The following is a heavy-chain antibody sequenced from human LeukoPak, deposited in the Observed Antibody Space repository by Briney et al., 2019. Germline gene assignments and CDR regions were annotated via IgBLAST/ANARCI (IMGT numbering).Heavy chain of an antibody. CDR3: ASDRGDYESY. CDR2: INHSGST. D-gene: IGHD4-17*01. Sequence: KTSETLSLTCIVSGGSISGYSWSWIRQPPGKGLEWIGEINHSGSTNYNPSLKSRVTISVDTSKNQFSLKLSSVTAADTAVYYCASDRGDYESYWGQGTLVTVSS. J-gene: IGHJ4*02. V-gene: IGHV4-34*01. CDR1: GGSISGYS.